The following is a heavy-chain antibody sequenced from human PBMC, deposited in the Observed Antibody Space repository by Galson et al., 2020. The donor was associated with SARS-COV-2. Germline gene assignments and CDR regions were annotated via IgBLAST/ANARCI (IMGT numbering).Heavy chain of an antibody. J-gene: IGHJ3*02. V-gene: IGHV4-38-2*01. CDR1: AYSISSGNY. D-gene: IGHD5-12*01. Sequence: SETLSLTCAFSAYSISSGNYWGWIRQPPGKGLEWIGSIYHSGSTYYNPSLKSRVTISVDTSKNQFSLKLSSVTAADTAVYYCARVPARGGDGYDDAFDIWGQGTMVTVSS. CDR3: ARVPARGGDGYDDAFDI. CDR2: IYHSGST.